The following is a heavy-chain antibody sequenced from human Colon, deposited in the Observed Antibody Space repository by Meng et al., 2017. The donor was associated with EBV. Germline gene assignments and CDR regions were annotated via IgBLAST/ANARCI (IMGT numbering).Heavy chain of an antibody. Sequence: QLQLQWSGSGLVKPSPTLSLTCVVSGDSISSGVYSWTWIRQPPGKGLEWIGHIFHSGSTYSNPSLKSRVTISVDRSKNQFSLRLSSVTAADTAVYYCAREAQQSGYFDPWGPGTLVTVSS. CDR3: AREAQQSGYFDP. D-gene: IGHD6-13*01. CDR1: GDSISSGVYS. J-gene: IGHJ4*02. V-gene: IGHV4-30-2*01. CDR2: IFHSGST.